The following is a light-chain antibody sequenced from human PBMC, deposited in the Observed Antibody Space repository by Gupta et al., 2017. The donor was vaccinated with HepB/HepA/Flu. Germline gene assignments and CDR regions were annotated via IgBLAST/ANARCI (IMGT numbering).Light chain of an antibody. CDR1: ISNIGNNA. J-gene: IGLJ2*01. Sequence: QSVLTQPPSASGTPGQRVTISCSGSISNIGNNAVNWYQQLPGTAPKLLIYGNNQRPSGVPDRVSDSKSGTSASLAISGLQSEDEADYYCAAWDDSLNGHVFGGGTKLTVL. CDR3: AAWDDSLNGHV. CDR2: GNN. V-gene: IGLV1-44*01.